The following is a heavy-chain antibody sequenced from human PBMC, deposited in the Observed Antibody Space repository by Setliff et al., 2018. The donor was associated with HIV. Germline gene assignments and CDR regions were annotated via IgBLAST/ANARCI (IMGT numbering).Heavy chain of an antibody. CDR3: AREVASAAAGTVDY. D-gene: IGHD6-13*01. CDR2: IYYSGST. J-gene: IGHJ4*02. V-gene: IGHV4-31*03. CDR1: GGSISSGGYY. Sequence: SETLSLTCTVSGGSISSGGYYWSWIRQHPGKGLEWIGYIYYSGSTYYNPSLKSRVTISVDTSKNQFSLKLSSVTAADTAVYYCAREVASAAAGTVDYWGQGTLVTVLL.